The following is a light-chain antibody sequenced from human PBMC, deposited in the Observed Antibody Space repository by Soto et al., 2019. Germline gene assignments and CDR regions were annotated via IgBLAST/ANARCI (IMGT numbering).Light chain of an antibody. V-gene: IGLV1-40*01. Sequence: QSVLTQPPSVSGAPGQSVTNSCIGSGSNIGAGYDVHWYQQLPGVAPKLLIFDTTNRPSGVPGRFSGSKSGASASLAITGLLPEDEADFFCQSFDTNLNAVVFGGGTKLTVL. CDR2: DTT. CDR3: QSFDTNLNAVV. CDR1: GSNIGAGYD. J-gene: IGLJ2*01.